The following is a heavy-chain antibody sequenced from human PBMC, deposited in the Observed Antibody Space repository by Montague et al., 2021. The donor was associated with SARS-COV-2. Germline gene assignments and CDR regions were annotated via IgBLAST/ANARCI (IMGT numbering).Heavy chain of an antibody. CDR1: GGSISGHY. D-gene: IGHD3-16*01. Sequence: SETLSLTCSVSGGSISGHYWSWIRQPPGKGLEWIGNFDHSGDTKYNPYPKSRATISVATSKNQFALRLHSVTAAATAAYYCAREFRIELWQTNWYFGLWGRGTLVTVSS. V-gene: IGHV4-59*11. J-gene: IGHJ2*01. CDR2: FDHSGDT. CDR3: AREFRIELWQTNWYFGL.